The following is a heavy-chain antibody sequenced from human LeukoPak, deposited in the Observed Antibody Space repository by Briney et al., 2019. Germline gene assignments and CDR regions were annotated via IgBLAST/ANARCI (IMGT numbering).Heavy chain of an antibody. D-gene: IGHD1-1*01. Sequence: GGSLRLSCVASGFSFSSYAMSWVRQTPARGLEWVSSLKGTGEKYYADSVKGRFTLSRDDSRNTVYLQLNNLRVDDTGVYYCARAGWVSNADAVWWGQGTVVTVSS. V-gene: IGHV3-23*01. CDR2: LKGTGEK. CDR3: ARAGWVSNADAVW. J-gene: IGHJ4*02. CDR1: GFSFSSYA.